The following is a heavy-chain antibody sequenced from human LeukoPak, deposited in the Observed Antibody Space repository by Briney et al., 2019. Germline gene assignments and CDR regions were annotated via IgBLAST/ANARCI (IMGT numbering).Heavy chain of an antibody. V-gene: IGHV3-30*18. Sequence: GGSLRLSCAASGFTFSSYGMHWVRQAPGKGLEWVAVISYDGSNKYYADSVKGRFTISRDNSKNTLYLQMNSLRAEDTAVYYCAKDLYYDILTGYYIAGGLDYWGQGTLVTVSS. J-gene: IGHJ4*02. CDR3: AKDLYYDILTGYYIAGGLDY. D-gene: IGHD3-9*01. CDR2: ISYDGSNK. CDR1: GFTFSSYG.